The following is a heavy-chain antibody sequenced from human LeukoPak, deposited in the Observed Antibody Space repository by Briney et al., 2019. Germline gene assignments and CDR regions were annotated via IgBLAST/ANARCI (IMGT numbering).Heavy chain of an antibody. CDR1: GGSISSGGYY. CDR2: VGGSGSIT. J-gene: IGHJ3*02. D-gene: IGHD1-7*01. V-gene: IGHV3-11*01. Sequence: LSLTCTVSGGSISSGGYYWSWIRQHPGKGLEWVSYVGGSGSITFYADSVKGRFTISRDNAKNSVYLQMNSLRAEDTAVYYCGRDFGLFGTKRSFDIWGQGTMVTVSS. CDR3: GRDFGLFGTKRSFDI.